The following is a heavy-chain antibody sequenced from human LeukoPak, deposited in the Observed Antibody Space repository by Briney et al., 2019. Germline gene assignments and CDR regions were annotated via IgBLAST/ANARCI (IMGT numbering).Heavy chain of an antibody. J-gene: IGHJ4*02. CDR3: LRDLNWSLDQ. D-gene: IGHD1-20*01. CDR1: GFTFSNYM. Sequence: GGSLRLSCAASGFTFSNYMMHWVRQAPGKGLVWVSRIKSDGITITYADSVKGRFTISRDNAENTLYLQMNSLRAEDTAVYYCLRDLNWSLDQWGQGTLVTVSS. CDR2: IKSDGITI. V-gene: IGHV3-74*01.